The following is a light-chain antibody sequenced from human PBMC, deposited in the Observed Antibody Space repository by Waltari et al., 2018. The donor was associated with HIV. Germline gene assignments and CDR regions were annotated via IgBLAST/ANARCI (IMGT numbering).Light chain of an antibody. CDR2: TND. J-gene: IGLJ3*02. CDR3: GSWDDSLNGPV. Sequence: QSVLTQPPSASGTPGQRVTISCSGSNSDIGRNPVNWYQQLPGTAPKLLIQTNDQRPSGVPHRFSGSKSGTSASLAINGLQSEDEGDYYCGSWDDSLNGPVFGGGTKVTVL. CDR1: NSDIGRNP. V-gene: IGLV1-44*01.